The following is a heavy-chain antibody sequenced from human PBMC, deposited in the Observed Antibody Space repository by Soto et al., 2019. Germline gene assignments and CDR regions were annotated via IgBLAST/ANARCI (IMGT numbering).Heavy chain of an antibody. Sequence: QVQLQESXXXXXKPSQTLSLICTVSGGSISSGDSYWSWIRQXXGKGLEWIGYVFYSGSAYYNPSLKSRVTISVDTSKNQFSLNLSSVTAADTAMYFCARDRAGYKAYDPWGQGTLVTVAS. D-gene: IGHD5-12*01. J-gene: IGHJ5*02. CDR3: ARDRAGYKAYDP. CDR2: VFYSGSA. CDR1: GGSISSGDSY. V-gene: IGHV4-30-4*01.